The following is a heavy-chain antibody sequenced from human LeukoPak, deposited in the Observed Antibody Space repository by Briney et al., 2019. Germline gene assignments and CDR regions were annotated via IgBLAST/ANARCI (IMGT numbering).Heavy chain of an antibody. V-gene: IGHV1-2*04. CDR1: GYTFTGYY. D-gene: IGHD6-19*01. Sequence: ASVKVSCKASGYTFTGYYMHWVRQAPGQGLEWMGWINPNSGGTNYAQKFQGWVTMIRDTSISTAYMELSRLRSDDTAVYYCAREGIAVAGTLGYWGQGTLVTVSS. CDR3: AREGIAVAGTLGY. J-gene: IGHJ4*02. CDR2: INPNSGGT.